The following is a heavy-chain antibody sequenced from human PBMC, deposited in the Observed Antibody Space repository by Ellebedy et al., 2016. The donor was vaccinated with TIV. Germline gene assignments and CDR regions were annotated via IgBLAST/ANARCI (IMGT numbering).Heavy chain of an antibody. D-gene: IGHD6-19*01. CDR3: ARSLARGSGWHFFDS. Sequence: MPSETLSLSCAISGDSVSTDSAAWNWIRQSPSRGLEWLVRTYYRSKWYHDYAVSVKSRIAINPDTSKNQFSLHLNSVTPEDTAVYYCARSLARGSGWHFFDSWGQGTLVTVSS. J-gene: IGHJ4*02. CDR2: TYYRSKWYH. V-gene: IGHV6-1*01. CDR1: GDSVSTDSAA.